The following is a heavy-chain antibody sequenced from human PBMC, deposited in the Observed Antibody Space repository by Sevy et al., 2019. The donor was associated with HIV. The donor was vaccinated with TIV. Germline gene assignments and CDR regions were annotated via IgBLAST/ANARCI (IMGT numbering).Heavy chain of an antibody. Sequence: GGSLRLSCAVSGFTFSNYWMSWVRQAPGKGLEWVANINEDRSEKYYVGSVKGRFTISRDNARNSLYLEMDNLRTEDTAVYYCASSVNSGWSGAFDIWGQGTMVTVSS. V-gene: IGHV3-7*01. J-gene: IGHJ3*02. D-gene: IGHD6-19*01. CDR2: INEDRSEK. CDR1: GFTFSNYW. CDR3: ASSVNSGWSGAFDI.